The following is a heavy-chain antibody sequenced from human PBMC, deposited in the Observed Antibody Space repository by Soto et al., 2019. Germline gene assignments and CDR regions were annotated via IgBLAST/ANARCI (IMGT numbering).Heavy chain of an antibody. V-gene: IGHV3-15*07. J-gene: IGHJ4*02. CDR2: IKSKTDGGTT. CDR3: TTVSGEYYITRVDY. Sequence: GGSLRLSCAASGFTFSNAWMNWVRQAPGKGLEWVGRIKSKTDGGTTDYAAPVKGRFTISRDDSKNTLYLQMNSLKTEDTAVYYCTTVSGEYYITRVDYWGQGTLVTVSS. CDR1: GFTFSNAW. D-gene: IGHD3-10*01.